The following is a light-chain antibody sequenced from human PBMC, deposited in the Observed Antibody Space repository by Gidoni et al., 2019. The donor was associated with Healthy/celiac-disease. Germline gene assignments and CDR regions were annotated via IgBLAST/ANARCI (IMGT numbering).Light chain of an antibody. CDR3: QQSYSTLFT. V-gene: IGKV1-39*01. J-gene: IGKJ3*01. Sequence: IQITQPPSSLSASVGDRVTITCRASQSISSYLNWYQQKPGKAHKLLIYAASSLQSAVPSRFSDSGSGTAFTLTISSLQPEDFATYYCQQSYSTLFTFGPGTKVDIK. CDR2: AAS. CDR1: QSISSY.